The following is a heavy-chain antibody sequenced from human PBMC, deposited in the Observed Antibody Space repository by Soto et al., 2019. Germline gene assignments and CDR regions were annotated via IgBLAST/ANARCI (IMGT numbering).Heavy chain of an antibody. V-gene: IGHV4-30-2*01. J-gene: IGHJ5*02. CDR3: ARDLMGRPYWFDP. Sequence: ALFLNRARSGGVKGRGGYFGGWRRHPQGKAWEWIGHIYHRGTTYHTPPLKSRVTISVDRSKNQFSLKLSSVTAADTAVYNWARDLMGRPYWFDPCGKGPLVTVS. CDR1: GGVKGRGGYF. D-gene: IGHD1-1*01. CDR2: IYHRGTT.